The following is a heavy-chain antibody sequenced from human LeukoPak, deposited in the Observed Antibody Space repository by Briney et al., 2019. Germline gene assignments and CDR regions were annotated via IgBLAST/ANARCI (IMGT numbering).Heavy chain of an antibody. V-gene: IGHV3-74*01. D-gene: IGHD6-19*01. CDR3: ARALRLAVNFDC. Sequence: PGGSLRLSCAASGFTFSGYWMHWVRQAPGKELVWVSHIDSDGSSTRYADSVKGRFTISRDNAKNTLYLQMNSLRAEDTAVYYCARALRLAVNFDCWGQGTLVTVSS. J-gene: IGHJ4*02. CDR1: GFTFSGYW. CDR2: IDSDGSST.